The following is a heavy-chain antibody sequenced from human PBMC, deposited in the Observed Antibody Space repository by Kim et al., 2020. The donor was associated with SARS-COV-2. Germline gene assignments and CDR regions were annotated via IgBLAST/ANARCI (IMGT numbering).Heavy chain of an antibody. J-gene: IGHJ5*02. V-gene: IGHV3-74*01. D-gene: IGHD6-19*01. CDR3: ASFSSGWS. CDR2: SIT. Sequence: SITNYADSVKGRFTISRDNAKNTLYLQMNTLSAEDTAVYYCASFSSGWSWGQGTLVTVSS.